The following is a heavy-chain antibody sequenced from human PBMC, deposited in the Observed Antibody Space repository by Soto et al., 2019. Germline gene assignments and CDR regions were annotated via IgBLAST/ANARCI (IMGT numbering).Heavy chain of an antibody. V-gene: IGHV3-23*01. D-gene: IGHD3-10*01. CDR2: ISGSGGTT. J-gene: IGHJ5*02. CDR1: GFTFGSFA. CDR3: AKKALFVPAAPWAGLDP. Sequence: GGSLRLSCAASGFTFGSFAMSWVRQPPGKGLEWVSGISGSGGTTYYADSVKGRFTISRDNSKSTVYLQMNSLRADDTAIYYWAKKALFVPAAPWAGLDPWGQGTLVTVSS.